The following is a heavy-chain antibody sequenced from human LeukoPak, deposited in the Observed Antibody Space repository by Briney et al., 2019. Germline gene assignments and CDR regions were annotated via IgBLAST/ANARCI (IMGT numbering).Heavy chain of an antibody. V-gene: IGHV3-21*01. Sequence: PGGSLRLSCAASGFTFSSYSMNWVRQAPGQALEWVSSISSSSSYIYYADSVKGRFTISRDNAKNSLYLQMNSLRAEDTAVYYCAGDCSGGSCPTFYGMDVWGQGTTVTVSS. D-gene: IGHD2-15*01. CDR2: ISSSSSYI. CDR1: GFTFSSYS. CDR3: AGDCSGGSCPTFYGMDV. J-gene: IGHJ6*02.